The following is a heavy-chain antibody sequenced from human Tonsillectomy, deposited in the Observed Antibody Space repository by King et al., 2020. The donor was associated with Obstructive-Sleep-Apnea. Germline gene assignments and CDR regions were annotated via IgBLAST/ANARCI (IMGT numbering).Heavy chain of an antibody. V-gene: IGHV3-11*01. J-gene: IGHJ3*02. Sequence: VQLVESGGGLVKPGGSLRLSCAASGFTFSDYYMSWIRQAPGKGLEWVSYISSSGSIIYHADSVKGRFTISRDNAKNSLYLQMNSLRAEDTAVYYCARDRFGSGYSPIPRALDIWGQGTMVTVSS. CDR3: ARDRFGSGYSPIPRALDI. CDR2: ISSSGSII. D-gene: IGHD5-18*01. CDR1: GFTFSDYY.